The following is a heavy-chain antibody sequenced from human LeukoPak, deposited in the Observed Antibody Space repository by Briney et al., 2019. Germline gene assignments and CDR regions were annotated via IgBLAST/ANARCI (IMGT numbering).Heavy chain of an antibody. Sequence: PSETLSLTCSVSRDSFSNLDYYWNWLRQPAGKGLEWIGRMYSSGTTNYNPSLSGRISISIDTSKNLFSLTLSSVTAADTAVYYCARVPSDQHAFDVWGRGTVVTVSS. J-gene: IGHJ3*01. V-gene: IGHV4-61*02. CDR1: RDSFSNLDYY. CDR2: MYSSGTT. CDR3: ARVPSDQHAFDV.